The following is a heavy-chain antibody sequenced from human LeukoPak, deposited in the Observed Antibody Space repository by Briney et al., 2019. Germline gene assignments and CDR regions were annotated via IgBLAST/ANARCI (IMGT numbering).Heavy chain of an antibody. V-gene: IGHV3-7*01. D-gene: IGHD3-3*01. J-gene: IGHJ4*02. CDR1: GFTFSRYW. Sequence: GGSLRLSCAASGFTFSRYWMSWVRQAPGKGLEWVANIKKDGSEKFYVDSVKGRFTISRDNAKNSLYLQMNSLRAEDTAVYYCARGREWFSAYDYWGQGTLVTVSS. CDR2: IKKDGSEK. CDR3: ARGREWFSAYDY.